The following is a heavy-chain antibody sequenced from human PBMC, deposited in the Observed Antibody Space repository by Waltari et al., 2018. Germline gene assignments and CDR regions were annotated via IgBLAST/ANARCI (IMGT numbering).Heavy chain of an antibody. CDR2: VRGDGKS. CDR1: GDSMSSTDC. V-gene: IGHV4-4*02. D-gene: IGHD3-16*01. CDR3: ARDLGGGLYLDA. J-gene: IGHJ4*02. Sequence: QLQLQESGPGLVKPSGPLSLICDVSGDSMSSTDCWSWVRQSPQRGLEWVGQVRGDGKSNYNPSFASRVTISLDPSKKQFSLSLKFAPDADTAMYYCARDLGGGLYLDAWVPGTPVSVSP.